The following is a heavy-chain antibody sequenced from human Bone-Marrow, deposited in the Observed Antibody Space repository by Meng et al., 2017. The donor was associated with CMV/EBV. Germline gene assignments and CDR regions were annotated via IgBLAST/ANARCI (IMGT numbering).Heavy chain of an antibody. CDR2: IRYDGSNK. J-gene: IGHJ4*02. CDR1: GFTFSSFW. D-gene: IGHD6-6*01. V-gene: IGHV3-30*02. Sequence: GESLKISCAVSGFTFSSFWMSWVRQAPGKGLEWVAFIRYDGSNKYYADSVKGRFTISRDNSKNTLYLQMNSLRAEDTAVYYCAKGSSPLLRYYFDYWGQGTLVTVSS. CDR3: AKGSSPLLRYYFDY.